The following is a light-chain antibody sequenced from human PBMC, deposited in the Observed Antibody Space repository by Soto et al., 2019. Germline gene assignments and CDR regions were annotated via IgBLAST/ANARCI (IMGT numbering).Light chain of an antibody. J-gene: IGKJ1*01. Sequence: EIVLTQSPGTLSLSPGERATLSCRASQSVSSSSLAWYQQKPGQGPRLLIYDTSNRATGIPDRFSGSGSGTDFTLTISRLEPEDFAVYHCQQYDSSLMWTFGQGTKVQIK. CDR2: DTS. V-gene: IGKV3-20*01. CDR1: QSVSSSS. CDR3: QQYDSSLMWT.